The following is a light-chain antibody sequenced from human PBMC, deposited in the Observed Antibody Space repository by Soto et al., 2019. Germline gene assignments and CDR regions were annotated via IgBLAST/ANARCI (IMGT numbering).Light chain of an antibody. CDR2: GAS. J-gene: IGKJ1*01. V-gene: IGKV3-20*01. CDR1: QSVSSSY. CDR3: QQYGSSPWT. Sequence: EIVLTQSPGTLSLSPGERATLSCRASQSVSSSYLAWYQQKPGQAPRPLIYGASSRAIGIPDRFSGSGSGTDFTLTISRLEPDDLAVSYCQQYGSSPWTFGQGTKV.